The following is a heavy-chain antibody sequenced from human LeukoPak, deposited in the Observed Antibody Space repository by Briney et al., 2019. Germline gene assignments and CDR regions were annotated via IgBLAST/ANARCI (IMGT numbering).Heavy chain of an antibody. D-gene: IGHD2-8*01. CDR2: ITYSSSTI. CDR3: AKGLGYCTNGVCPFDY. Sequence: GGSLRLSCAASGFTFSSYSMTWVRQAPGKGLEWVSYITYSSSTIYYADSVKGRFTISRDNAKNSLYLQMNSLRVDDTAVYYCAKGLGYCTNGVCPFDYWGQGTLVTVSS. CDR1: GFTFSSYS. J-gene: IGHJ4*02. V-gene: IGHV3-48*01.